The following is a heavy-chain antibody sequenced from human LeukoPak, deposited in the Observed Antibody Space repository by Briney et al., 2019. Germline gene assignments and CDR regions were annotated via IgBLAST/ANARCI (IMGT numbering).Heavy chain of an antibody. Sequence: PSETLSLTCTVSGGSVSSGRYYWSWIRQPPGKGLEWIGYIYNSGSTNYNPSLKSRVTISLDTSKNHFSLKLSSVTAADTAVYYCARGGGWNVGVDYWGQGTLVTVSS. J-gene: IGHJ4*02. CDR2: IYNSGST. CDR3: ARGGGWNVGVDY. CDR1: GGSVSSGRYY. V-gene: IGHV4-61*03. D-gene: IGHD1-1*01.